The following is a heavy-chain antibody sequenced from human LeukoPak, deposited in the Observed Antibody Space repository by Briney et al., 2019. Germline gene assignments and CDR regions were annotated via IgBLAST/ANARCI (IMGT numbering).Heavy chain of an antibody. Sequence: SETLSLTCTVSGGSISSGSYDWYWIRQPTGKGLEWIGHIYTSGTSNYNPSLRSRVTISVDTSKNQFSLKLTSVTAADTAVYYCTKGRGIWGQGTLVTVSS. CDR1: GGSISSGSYD. V-gene: IGHV4-61*09. CDR3: TKGRGI. D-gene: IGHD3-10*01. CDR2: IYTSGTS. J-gene: IGHJ4*02.